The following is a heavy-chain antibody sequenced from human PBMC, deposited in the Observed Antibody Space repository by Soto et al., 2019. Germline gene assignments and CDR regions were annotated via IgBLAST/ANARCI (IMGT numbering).Heavy chain of an antibody. Sequence: SETLSLTCTVFGGSISSNYWSWIRQPPGKGLEWIGDIYYSGNTNYNPSLKSRVTISVDTSNNQFSLKLSSVAAADTAVYYCARLKSPYYYESSGYYDYWGQGTLVTVSS. CDR2: IYYSGNT. J-gene: IGHJ4*02. D-gene: IGHD3-22*01. CDR1: GGSISSNY. V-gene: IGHV4-59*01. CDR3: ARLKSPYYYESSGYYDY.